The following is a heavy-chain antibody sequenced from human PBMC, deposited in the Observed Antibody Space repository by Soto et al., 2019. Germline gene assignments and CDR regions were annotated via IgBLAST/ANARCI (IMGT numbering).Heavy chain of an antibody. Sequence: PGECLKSYCGAAGYTFPAFCIGWVRQMPGKGLEWMGIIFPADSETRYSPSFQGQVTISADKSISTAYLEWSSLKASDTAMYYCARRGAFYNYDYRGELTLVPASP. J-gene: IGHJ4*02. D-gene: IGHD5-12*01. CDR2: IFPADSET. CDR3: ARRGAFYNYDY. CDR1: GYTFPAFC. V-gene: IGHV5-51*01.